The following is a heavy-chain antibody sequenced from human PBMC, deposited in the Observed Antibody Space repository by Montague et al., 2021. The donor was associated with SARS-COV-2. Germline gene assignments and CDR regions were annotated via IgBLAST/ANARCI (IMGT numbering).Heavy chain of an antibody. D-gene: IGHD6-19*01. J-gene: IGHJ4*02. CDR2: ISSSGGGSTK. Sequence: SLRLSCAASGFIFSSYEMNWVRQAPGKGLEWISYISSSGGGSTKHYTDSVKGRFTISRDSSKDTLHLQMNSLTAEDTAVYYCAVQPRDSSAWHPFDYWGQGTLVTVSS. CDR3: AVQPRDSSAWHPFDY. V-gene: IGHV3-48*03. CDR1: GFIFSSYE.